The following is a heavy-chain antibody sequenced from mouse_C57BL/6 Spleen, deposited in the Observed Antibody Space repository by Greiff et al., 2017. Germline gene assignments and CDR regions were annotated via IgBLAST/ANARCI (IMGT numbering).Heavy chain of an antibody. V-gene: IGHV1-61*01. D-gene: IGHD3-2*02. CDR3: ARRSSGYVWIAY. CDR1: GYTFTSYW. CDR2: IYPSDSET. J-gene: IGHJ3*01. Sequence: QVQLQQPGAELVRPGSSVKLSCKASGYTFTSYWMDWVKQRPGQGLEWIGNIYPSDSETHYTQKFTDKATLTVANSSSTAYMQLSILTSEDSAVYGGARRSSGYVWIAYWGQGTLVTVSA.